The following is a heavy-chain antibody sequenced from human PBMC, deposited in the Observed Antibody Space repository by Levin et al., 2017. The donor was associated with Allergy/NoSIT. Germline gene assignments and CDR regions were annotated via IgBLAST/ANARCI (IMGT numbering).Heavy chain of an antibody. Sequence: PGGSLRLSCKGSGYSFTSYWIGWVRQMPGKGLEWMGIINPGDSDTRYSPSFQGQVTISADKSISTVYLQWSSLKASDTAMYYCASGFPFDYWGLGTLVTVSS. CDR3: ASGFPFDY. CDR2: INPGDSDT. CDR1: GYSFTSYW. V-gene: IGHV5-51*01. J-gene: IGHJ4*02.